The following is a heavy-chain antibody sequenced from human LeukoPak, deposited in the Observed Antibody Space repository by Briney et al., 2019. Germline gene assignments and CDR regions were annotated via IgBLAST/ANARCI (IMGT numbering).Heavy chain of an antibody. Sequence: GGSLRLSCTASGFTFGDYAMSWVRQAPGKGLEWVGLIRSKAYGGTTEYAASVKGRFTISRDDSKSIAYLQMNSLKTEDTAVYYCTRTTVTTADWWFDPWGQGTLVTVSS. CDR1: GFTFGDYA. V-gene: IGHV3-49*04. CDR2: IRSKAYGGTT. CDR3: TRTTVTTADWWFDP. D-gene: IGHD4-17*01. J-gene: IGHJ5*02.